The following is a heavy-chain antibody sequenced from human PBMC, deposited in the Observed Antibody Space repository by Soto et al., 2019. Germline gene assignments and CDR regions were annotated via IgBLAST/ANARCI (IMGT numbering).Heavy chain of an antibody. CDR3: TTSGVRGVINY. V-gene: IGHV3-15*07. Sequence: EVQLVESGGGLVKPGGSLRLSCAASGFTFSNAWMNWVRQAPGKGLEWVGRIISKTDGGTTDYAAPVKGRFTISTDDSKNTLYLQMNSLKTEDTAVYYCTTSGVRGVINYWGQGTLVTVSS. CDR2: IISKTDGGTT. D-gene: IGHD3-10*01. J-gene: IGHJ4*02. CDR1: GFTFSNAW.